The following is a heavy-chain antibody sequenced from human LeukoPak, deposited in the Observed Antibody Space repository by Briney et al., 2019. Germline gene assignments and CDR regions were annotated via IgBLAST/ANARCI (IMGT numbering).Heavy chain of an antibody. CDR3: ARDSSSGWYERSLDY. CDR2: ISAYNGNT. Sequence: GASVKVSCKASGGTFTSYAISWVRQAPGQGLEWMGWISAYNGNTNYAQKLQGRGTMTTDTSTSTAYMELRSLRSDDTAVYYCARDSSSGWYERSLDYWGQGTLVTVSS. CDR1: GGTFTSYA. D-gene: IGHD6-19*01. J-gene: IGHJ4*02. V-gene: IGHV1-18*01.